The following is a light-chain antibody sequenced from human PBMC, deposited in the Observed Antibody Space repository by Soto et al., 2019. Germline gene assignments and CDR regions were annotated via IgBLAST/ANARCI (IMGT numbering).Light chain of an antibody. CDR1: SSDVGGYKY. CDR2: KVS. V-gene: IGLV2-14*01. J-gene: IGLJ3*02. Sequence: QSVLTQPASVSGSPGQSITISCTGTSSDVGGYKYVSWYQQYPGKAPKLMIYKVSNRPSGVSNRFSGSKSGNTASLTISGLQAEDEADYYCSSYTRSSTLVFGGGTKLTVL. CDR3: SSYTRSSTLV.